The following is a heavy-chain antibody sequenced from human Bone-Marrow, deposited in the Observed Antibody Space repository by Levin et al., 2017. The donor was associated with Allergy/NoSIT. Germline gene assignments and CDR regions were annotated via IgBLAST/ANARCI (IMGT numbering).Heavy chain of an antibody. CDR2: INHSGST. CDR3: ARAGYAFDI. Sequence: GSLRLSCAVYGGSFSGYYWSWIRQPPGKGLEWIGEINHSGSTNYNPSLKSRVTISVDTSKNQFSLKLSSVTAADTAVYYCARAGYAFDIWGQGTMVTVSS. D-gene: IGHD6-25*01. CDR1: GGSFSGYY. V-gene: IGHV4-34*01. J-gene: IGHJ3*02.